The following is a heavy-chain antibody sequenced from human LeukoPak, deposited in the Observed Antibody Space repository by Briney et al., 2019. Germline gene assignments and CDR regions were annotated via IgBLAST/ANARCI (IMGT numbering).Heavy chain of an antibody. V-gene: IGHV4-59*01. CDR3: ARGRNDILTGYYPVGDDAFDI. Sequence: SETLSLTCTVSGGSISSYYWSWIRQPPGKGLEWIGYIYYSGSTNYNPSLKSRVTISVDTSKNQFSLKLSSVTAADTAVYDCARGRNDILTGYYPVGDDAFDIWGQGTMVTVSS. J-gene: IGHJ3*02. D-gene: IGHD3-9*01. CDR1: GGSISSYY. CDR2: IYYSGST.